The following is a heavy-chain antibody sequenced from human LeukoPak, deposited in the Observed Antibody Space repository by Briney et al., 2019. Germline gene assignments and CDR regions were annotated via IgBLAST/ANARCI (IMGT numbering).Heavy chain of an antibody. Sequence: SETLSLTCAVYGGSFSGYYWSWIRQPPGKGLEWIGEINHSGSTNYNPSLKSRVTISVDTSKNQFSLKLSSVTAADTAVYYCARGGEWELGASDIWGQGTMVTVSS. V-gene: IGHV4-34*01. D-gene: IGHD1-26*01. CDR2: INHSGST. CDR1: GGSFSGYY. CDR3: ARGGEWELGASDI. J-gene: IGHJ3*02.